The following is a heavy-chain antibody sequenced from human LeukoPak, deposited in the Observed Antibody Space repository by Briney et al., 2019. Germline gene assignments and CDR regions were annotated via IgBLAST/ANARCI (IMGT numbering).Heavy chain of an antibody. CDR3: ARVSGYDWESFYDY. CDR1: GGSISSDS. J-gene: IGHJ4*02. D-gene: IGHD5-12*01. V-gene: IGHV4-59*01. Sequence: PSETLSLTCSVSGGSISSDSWSWIRQPPGKGLEWIGYIYYSGSTNYNPSLKSRVTISVDTSKKQFSLKLRSVTAADTAVYYCARVSGYDWESFYDYWGQGTLVTVSS. CDR2: IYYSGST.